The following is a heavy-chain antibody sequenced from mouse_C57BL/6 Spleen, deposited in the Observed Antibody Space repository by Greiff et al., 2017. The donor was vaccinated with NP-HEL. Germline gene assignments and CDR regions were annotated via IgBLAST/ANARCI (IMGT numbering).Heavy chain of an antibody. CDR1: GYTFTDYE. V-gene: IGHV1-15*01. CDR3: TRPTMISAYAMEY. CDR2: IAPTTGGT. D-gene: IGHD2-4*01. Sequence: QVQLQQSGAELVRPGASVTLSCKASGYTFTDYEMHWVKQTPVHGLEWIGAIAPTTGGTAYNQKFKGKALLTADKSSSTAYMELRSLTSEDSAVYYCTRPTMISAYAMEYWGKGASVTVA. J-gene: IGHJ4*01.